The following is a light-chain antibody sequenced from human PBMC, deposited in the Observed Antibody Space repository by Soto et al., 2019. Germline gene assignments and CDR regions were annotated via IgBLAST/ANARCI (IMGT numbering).Light chain of an antibody. CDR2: DAS. CDR1: QTISGW. CDR3: LQHSTYPRT. J-gene: IGKJ1*01. Sequence: DIQMTQSPSTLCASVRDRVTITCRASQTISGWLAWYQQRPGKAPNLLIFDASTLQNGVPLRFSGSGSGTEFTLTISSLQPEDFATYYCLQHSTYPRTFGQGTKVDIK. V-gene: IGKV1-5*01.